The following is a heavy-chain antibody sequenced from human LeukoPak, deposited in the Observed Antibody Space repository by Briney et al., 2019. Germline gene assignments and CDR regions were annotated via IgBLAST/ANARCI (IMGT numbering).Heavy chain of an antibody. CDR1: GFTFSTYA. CDR2: ISYDGSNK. CDR3: ARSYDSSGYYSLIIGY. J-gene: IGHJ4*02. V-gene: IGHV3-30-3*01. Sequence: GGSLRLSCAASGFTFSTYAMHWVRQAPRKGLGWVAVISYDGSNKYYADSVKGRLTISRDNSKNTLYLQVNSLRAEDTAVYYCARSYDSSGYYSLIIGYWGQGTLVTVSS. D-gene: IGHD3-22*01.